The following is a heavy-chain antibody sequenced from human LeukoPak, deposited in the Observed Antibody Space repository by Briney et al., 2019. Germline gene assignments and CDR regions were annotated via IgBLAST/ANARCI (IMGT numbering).Heavy chain of an antibody. CDR3: ARANRGYSYGPGSYYYYYMDV. Sequence: GGSLRLSCAASGFTFSSYAMHWVRQAPGKGLEWVAVISYDGSNKYYADSVKGRFTISRDNSKNTLYLQMNSLRAEDTAVYYCARANRGYSYGPGSYYYYYMDVWGKGTTVTVSS. CDR1: GFTFSSYA. D-gene: IGHD5-18*01. V-gene: IGHV3-30*04. J-gene: IGHJ6*03. CDR2: ISYDGSNK.